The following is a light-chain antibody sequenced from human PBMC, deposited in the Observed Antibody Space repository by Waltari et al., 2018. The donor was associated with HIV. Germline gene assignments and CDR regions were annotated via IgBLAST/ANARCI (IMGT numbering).Light chain of an antibody. CDR1: QSVLYSSNNKKY. CDR3: QQYYSTPYT. V-gene: IGKV4-1*01. Sequence: DIVMTKSPDSLAVSLGERATINCKSSQSVLYSSNNKKYLAWYQQKPGQPPKLLIYWAFIRESGVPDRFSGSGSGTDFTLTISSLQAEDVAVYYCQQYYSTPYTFGQGTKLEIK. CDR2: WAF. J-gene: IGKJ2*01.